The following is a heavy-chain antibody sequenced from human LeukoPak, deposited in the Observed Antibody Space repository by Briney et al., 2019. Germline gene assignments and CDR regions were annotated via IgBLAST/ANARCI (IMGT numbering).Heavy chain of an antibody. Sequence: ASVNVSCTVSGYTLTELSVHWVRQAPGKGLEWMGGFDPEDGETIYAQKFQGRVTMTEDTSTDTAYMELSSLRSEDKAVYYCANMVRGVPDYWGQGTLVTVSS. CDR3: ANMVRGVPDY. J-gene: IGHJ4*02. D-gene: IGHD3-10*01. CDR2: FDPEDGET. V-gene: IGHV1-24*01. CDR1: GYTLTELS.